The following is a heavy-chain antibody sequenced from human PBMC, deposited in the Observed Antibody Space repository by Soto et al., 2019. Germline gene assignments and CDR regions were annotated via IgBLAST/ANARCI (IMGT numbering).Heavy chain of an antibody. CDR1: GGTILSST. J-gene: IGHJ6*02. V-gene: IGHV1-69*01. D-gene: IGHD5-18*01. CDR3: AGGEGETAMDNV. CDR2: IIPIFGIT. Sequence: QVQLVQSCAEVKKPGASVKVSCQASGGTILSSTICWVRQAPGQGLEWMGGIIPIFGITNYAHKFQGRDTITADESTGVAYKEMSSLRSDDTAVYYCAGGEGETAMDNVWRQGTTVTVS.